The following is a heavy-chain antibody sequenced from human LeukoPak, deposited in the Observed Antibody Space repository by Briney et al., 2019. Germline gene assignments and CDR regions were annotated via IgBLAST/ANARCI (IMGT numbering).Heavy chain of an antibody. CDR1: GYTLSGYY. CDR2: INPNSGET. J-gene: IGHJ4*02. D-gene: IGHD1-1*01. V-gene: IGHV1-2*02. Sequence: ASVRVSCKASGYTLSGYYIHWVRQAPGQGLEWLGWINPNSGETNYVQKFQGGVTLTRDTSISTFYMEVSRLRSDDTAVYFCARYNWNDVVSALDYWGQGTLVTVSS. CDR3: ARYNWNDVVSALDY.